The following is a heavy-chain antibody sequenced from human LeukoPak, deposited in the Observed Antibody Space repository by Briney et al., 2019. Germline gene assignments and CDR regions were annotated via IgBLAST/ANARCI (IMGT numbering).Heavy chain of an antibody. J-gene: IGHJ5*02. D-gene: IGHD1-26*01. Sequence: GGSLRLSCAASGFSVSSNYMSWVRQAPGKGLEWVSVIYWDGSTYYADSVKGRFTISRDNSKNTLYLQMNNLRGEDTAEYYCAKDMELASWGQGTLVTVSS. CDR3: AKDMELAS. CDR2: IYWDGST. V-gene: IGHV3-53*01. CDR1: GFSVSSNY.